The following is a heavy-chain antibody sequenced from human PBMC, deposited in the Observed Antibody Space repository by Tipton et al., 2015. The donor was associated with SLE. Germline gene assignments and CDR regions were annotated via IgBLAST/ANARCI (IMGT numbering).Heavy chain of an antibody. CDR1: GGFISSHY. J-gene: IGHJ4*02. CDR2: ISNSETT. V-gene: IGHV4-59*11. Sequence: TLSLTCTVSGGFISSHYWSWIRQAPGKGLEWIGYISNSETTSYNPSLKSRVTISLDTSKNQFSLKLRSVTAADTAVYYCAGAWQGYCSGGTCYVLDYWGQGTLVTVSS. D-gene: IGHD2-15*01. CDR3: AGAWQGYCSGGTCYVLDY.